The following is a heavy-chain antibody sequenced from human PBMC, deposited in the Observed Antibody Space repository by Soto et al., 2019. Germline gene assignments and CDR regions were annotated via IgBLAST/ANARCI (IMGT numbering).Heavy chain of an antibody. J-gene: IGHJ4*02. CDR3: AREKSGYYDY. CDR2: ISAYSGNT. D-gene: IGHD3-3*01. Sequence: ASVKVSCKASGYTFTSYHINWVRQVTGQGLEWMGWISAYSGNTGYAQKFQGRVTMTRNTSISTAYMELSSLRSEDTAVYYCAREKSGYYDYWGQGTLVTVS. V-gene: IGHV1-8*02. CDR1: GYTFTSYH.